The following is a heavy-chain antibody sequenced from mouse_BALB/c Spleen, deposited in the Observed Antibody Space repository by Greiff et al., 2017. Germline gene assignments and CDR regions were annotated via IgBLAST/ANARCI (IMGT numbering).Heavy chain of an antibody. J-gene: IGHJ1*01. D-gene: IGHD4-1*01. CDR3: TRLWDVHWYFDV. CDR2: INPSNGGT. Sequence: VQLQQPGAELVKPGASVKLSCKASGYTFTSYYMYWVKQRPGQGLEWIGGINPSNGGTNFNEKFKSKATLTVDKSSSTAYMQLSSLTSEDSAVYYCTRLWDVHWYFDVWGAGTTVTVSS. CDR1: GYTFTSYY. V-gene: IGHV1S81*02.